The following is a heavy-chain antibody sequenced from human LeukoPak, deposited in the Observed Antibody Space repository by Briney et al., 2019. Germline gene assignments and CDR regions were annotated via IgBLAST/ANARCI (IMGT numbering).Heavy chain of an antibody. CDR3: AKGHTSNWYAFEY. Sequence: GGSLRLSCAACGFTFSDYAMSWVPQAPGKGLEWVSVISGSGYNTYYADSVKGRFAISRDKSKNTLSLQMNSLRAEDTAIYYCAKGHTSNWYAFEYWGQGTLVTVSS. V-gene: IGHV3-23*01. CDR2: ISGSGYNT. CDR1: GFTFSDYA. D-gene: IGHD6-13*01. J-gene: IGHJ4*02.